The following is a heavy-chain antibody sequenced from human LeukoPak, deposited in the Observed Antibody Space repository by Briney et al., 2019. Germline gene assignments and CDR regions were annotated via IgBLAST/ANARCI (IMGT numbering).Heavy chain of an antibody. CDR2: IYYSGST. Sequence: SETLSLTCTVSGGSISSYYWSWIRQPPGKGLEWMGNIYYSGSTNYNPSLKSRDTISVDTSKNPFSLKLTSVTAADTAVYSCARRKQWGYYFDYWGQGPLVTVSS. J-gene: IGHJ4*02. CDR1: GGSISSYY. CDR3: ARRKQWGYYFDY. D-gene: IGHD6-19*01. V-gene: IGHV4-59*08.